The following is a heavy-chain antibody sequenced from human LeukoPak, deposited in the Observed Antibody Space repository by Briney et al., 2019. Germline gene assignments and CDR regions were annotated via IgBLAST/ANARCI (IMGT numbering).Heavy chain of an antibody. CDR3: AREGASSSWSPGDY. CDR1: GGTFSSYA. V-gene: IGHV1-69*13. D-gene: IGHD6-13*01. Sequence: GASVKVSCKASGGTFSSYAISWVRQAPGQGLEWMGGIIPIFGTANYAQKFQGRVTITADESTSTAYMELSSLRSEDTAVYYCAREGASSSWSPGDYWGQGTLVTVSS. J-gene: IGHJ4*02. CDR2: IIPIFGTA.